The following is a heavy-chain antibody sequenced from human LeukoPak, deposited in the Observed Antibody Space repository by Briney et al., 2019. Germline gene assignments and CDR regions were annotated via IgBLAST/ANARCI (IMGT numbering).Heavy chain of an antibody. D-gene: IGHD6-19*01. CDR1: GGSISSYY. J-gene: IGHJ5*02. CDR3: ARHPPIYSSGWYVNWFDP. CDR2: IFYSGST. Sequence: PSETLSLTCTVSGGSISSYYWSWIRQPPGKGLEWIGYIFYSGSTNYNPSLKSRVTISVDTSQNQFSLKLNSVTAADTAVYYCARHPPIYSSGWYVNWFDPWGQGTLVTVSS. V-gene: IGHV4-59*08.